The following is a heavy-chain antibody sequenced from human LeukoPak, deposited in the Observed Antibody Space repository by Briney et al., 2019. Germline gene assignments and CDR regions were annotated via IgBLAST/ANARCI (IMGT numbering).Heavy chain of an antibody. D-gene: IGHD3-10*01. Sequence: GGSLRLSCAASGFTFSNYWMSWVRQAPGKGLEWVANIKQDGSEKKYVDSVEGRFSISRDNAKNSLYLQIYSLRVEDTAGYYCARWYGGSGSWVLDVWGQGTTVTVSS. J-gene: IGHJ6*02. CDR1: GFTFSNYW. V-gene: IGHV3-7*04. CDR2: IKQDGSEK. CDR3: ARWYGGSGSWVLDV.